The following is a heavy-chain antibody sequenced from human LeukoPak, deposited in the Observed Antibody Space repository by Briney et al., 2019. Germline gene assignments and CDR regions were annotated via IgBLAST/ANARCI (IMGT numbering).Heavy chain of an antibody. J-gene: IGHJ4*02. V-gene: IGHV3-11*01. CDR3: ARGKRRFDS. Sequence: GGSLRLSCAASGFNFSDYYMSWIRQAPGKGLEWVSYMSKSGYSIYYAASVKGRFTISRDNVNHSLFLQMNSLRAEDTAGYYCARGKRRFDSWGQGTLVTVSS. CDR2: MSKSGYSI. CDR1: GFNFSDYY.